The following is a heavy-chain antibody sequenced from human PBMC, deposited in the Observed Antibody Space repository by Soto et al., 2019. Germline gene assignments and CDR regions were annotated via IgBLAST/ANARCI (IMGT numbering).Heavy chain of an antibody. CDR2: IIPVFGAA. J-gene: IGHJ3*01. CDR1: GGAFSTSD. CDR3: ARDPRSGWAHDAFEV. D-gene: IGHD3-22*01. Sequence: QVHLVQSGAEVKMPGSSVRVSCASSGGAFSTSDIGWVRQAPGQGLEWMGGIIPVFGAANYAQKFKLRVTITADESTSPAYLEMSSLKPEATATYYCARDPRSGWAHDAFEVWGPGSSIIVSS. V-gene: IGHV1-69*01.